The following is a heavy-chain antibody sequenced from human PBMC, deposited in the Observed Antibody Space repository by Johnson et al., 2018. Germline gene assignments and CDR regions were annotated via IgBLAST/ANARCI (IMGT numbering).Heavy chain of an antibody. V-gene: IGHV5-51*01. CDR3: ARWPGGGEAYWYFDF. Sequence: VQLVHSGAEVKQPGESLKISCKGSGYSFTNYWIAWLRQVPGKGLEWMGVIHPSVSNTRYSPSFDGQVTISTDKSIGTAYLQWSSLKASDTAMYYCARWPGGGEAYWYFDFWGRGTLGTVSS. CDR1: GYSFTNYW. CDR2: IHPSVSNT. D-gene: IGHD2-21*01. J-gene: IGHJ2*01.